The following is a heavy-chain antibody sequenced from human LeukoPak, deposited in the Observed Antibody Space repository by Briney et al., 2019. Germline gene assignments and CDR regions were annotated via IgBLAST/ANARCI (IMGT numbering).Heavy chain of an antibody. D-gene: IGHD5-12*01. CDR1: GFTFSSYA. J-gene: IGHJ4*02. V-gene: IGHV3-23*01. Sequence: GGSLRLSCAASGFTFSSYAMSWVRQAPGKGLEWVSSISDSSGSPYYADSVKGRFTISRDNSKNTLYLQMNSLRAADTAVYYCAKTSTGYVPDSRFDFWGQGTLLTVSS. CDR3: AKTSTGYVPDSRFDF. CDR2: ISDSSGSP.